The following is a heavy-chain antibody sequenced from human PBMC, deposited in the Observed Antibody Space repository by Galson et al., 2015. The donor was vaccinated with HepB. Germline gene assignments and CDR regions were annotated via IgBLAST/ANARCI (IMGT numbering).Heavy chain of an antibody. J-gene: IGHJ4*02. CDR3: TRARDRYGSGGPLDY. D-gene: IGHD3-10*01. Sequence: SLRLSCAASGFTFSLFAIHWVRQAPGKGLEWVAMISYDGSNKYYADSVKGRFTISRDNHKNTLYLQMDSLRIEDTAIYSCTRARDRYGSGGPLDYWGQGNLVTVSS. V-gene: IGHV3-30-3*01. CDR2: ISYDGSNK. CDR1: GFTFSLFA.